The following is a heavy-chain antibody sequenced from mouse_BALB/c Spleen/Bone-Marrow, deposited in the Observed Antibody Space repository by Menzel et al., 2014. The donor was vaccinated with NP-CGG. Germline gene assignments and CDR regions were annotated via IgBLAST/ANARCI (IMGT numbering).Heavy chain of an antibody. CDR1: GFNIKDTY. CDR3: ASYDYGYYFDY. Sequence: SGAELVKPGASVKLSCTTSGFNIKDTYMHWVKLRPEQGLEWIGRIVPANGNTKYAPKFQGKATITADTSSNTAYLQLSSLTSEDTAVYFCASYDYGYYFDYWGQGTTLTVSS. V-gene: IGHV14-3*02. CDR2: IVPANGNT. J-gene: IGHJ2*01. D-gene: IGHD2-4*01.